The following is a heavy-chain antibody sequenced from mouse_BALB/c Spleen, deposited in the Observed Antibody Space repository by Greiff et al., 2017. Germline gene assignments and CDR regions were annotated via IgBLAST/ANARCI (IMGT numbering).Heavy chain of an antibody. V-gene: IGHV1-87*01. CDR3: ARDGKRGFDY. Sequence: QVQLQQSGAELARPGASVKLSCKASGYTFTSYWMQWVKQRPGQGLEWIGAIYPGDGDTRYTQKFKGKATLTADKSSSTAYMQLSSLASEDSAVYYCARDGKRGFDYWGQGTTLTVSS. CDR1: GYTFTSYW. J-gene: IGHJ2*01. CDR2: IYPGDGDT. D-gene: IGHD2-1*01.